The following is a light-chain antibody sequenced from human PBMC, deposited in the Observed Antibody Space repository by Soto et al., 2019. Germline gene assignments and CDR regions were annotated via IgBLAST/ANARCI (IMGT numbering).Light chain of an antibody. CDR2: KAS. Sequence: DIQMTQSPSTLSASVGDRVTITCWASQSISSWLAWYQQKPGKAPKLLIYKASTLDSGVPSRFSGSGSGTDFTLTISSLQPDDFATYYCQQYDSYSLSFGPGTKVEIK. CDR1: QSISSW. V-gene: IGKV1-5*03. CDR3: QQYDSYSLS. J-gene: IGKJ3*01.